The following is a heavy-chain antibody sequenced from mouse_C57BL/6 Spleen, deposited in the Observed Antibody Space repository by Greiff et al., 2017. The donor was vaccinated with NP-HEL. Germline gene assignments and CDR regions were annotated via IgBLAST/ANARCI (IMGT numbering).Heavy chain of an antibody. Sequence: QVQLQQSGAELVRPGASVTLSCKASGYTFTDYEMHWVKQTPVHGLEWIGAIDPDTGGTAYNQKFKGKAILTADKSSSTAYMELRSLTSEDSAVYYCTRYRLYYFDYWGQGTTLTVSS. CDR2: IDPDTGGT. V-gene: IGHV1-15*01. CDR3: TRYRLYYFDY. CDR1: GYTFTDYE. J-gene: IGHJ2*01.